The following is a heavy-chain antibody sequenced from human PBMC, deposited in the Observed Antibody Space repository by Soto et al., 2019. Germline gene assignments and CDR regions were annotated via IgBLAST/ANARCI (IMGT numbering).Heavy chain of an antibody. J-gene: IGHJ6*02. D-gene: IGHD3-16*01. CDR3: ARGMGAENTFYYYFGMDV. V-gene: IGHV4-34*01. Sequence: QVQLQQWGAGLLKPSETLSLACAVYGWSFSAYHWRWIRQPPGKGLELMGEINHSGSTKYNPSLKSRVTISVYTSTNQFSLKLSSVTAADTAVYYCARGMGAENTFYYYFGMDVWGQGTTVTVSS. CDR2: INHSGST. CDR1: GWSFSAYH.